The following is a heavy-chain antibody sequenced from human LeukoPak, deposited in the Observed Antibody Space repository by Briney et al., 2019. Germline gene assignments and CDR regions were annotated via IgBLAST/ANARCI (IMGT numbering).Heavy chain of an antibody. D-gene: IGHD6-19*01. CDR1: GGSFSGYY. CDR3: ARGGGGWYVDY. J-gene: IGHJ4*02. Sequence: SETLSLTCAVYGGSFSGYYWSWIRQPPGKGLEWIGEINHSGSTNYNPSLKSRVTISVDTSKNQFSLKLSSVAAADTAVYYCARGGGGWYVDYWGQGPLVTVSS. CDR2: INHSGST. V-gene: IGHV4-34*01.